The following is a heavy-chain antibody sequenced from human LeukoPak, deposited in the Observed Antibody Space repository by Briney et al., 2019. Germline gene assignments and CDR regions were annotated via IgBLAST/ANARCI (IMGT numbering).Heavy chain of an antibody. D-gene: IGHD2-2*01. CDR3: ARDGGGEYQLLYYFDY. V-gene: IGHV3-7*01. Sequence: PGGSLRPSCAPSGFTFSSYWMSWVRQAPGKGLEWVANIKQDGSEKYYVDSVKGRFTISRDNAKNSLYLQMNSLRAEDTAVYYCARDGGGEYQLLYYFDYWGQGTLVNVSS. J-gene: IGHJ4*02. CDR2: IKQDGSEK. CDR1: GFTFSSYW.